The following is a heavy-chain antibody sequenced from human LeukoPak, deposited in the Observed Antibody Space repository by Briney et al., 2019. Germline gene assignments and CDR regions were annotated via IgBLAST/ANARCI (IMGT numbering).Heavy chain of an antibody. Sequence: GGSLRLSCAASGFTFSGYSMNWVRQAPGKGLEWVSSISSSSSYIYYADSVKGRFTISRDNAKNSLYLQMNSLRAEDTAVYYCAREGVWRQQLVDYYYGMDVWGQGTTVTVSS. D-gene: IGHD6-13*01. J-gene: IGHJ6*02. CDR1: GFTFSGYS. CDR3: AREGVWRQQLVDYYYGMDV. CDR2: ISSSSSYI. V-gene: IGHV3-21*01.